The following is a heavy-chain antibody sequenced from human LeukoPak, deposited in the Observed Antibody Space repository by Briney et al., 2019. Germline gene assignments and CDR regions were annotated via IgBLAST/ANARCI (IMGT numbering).Heavy chain of an antibody. CDR1: GGSISSSNW. J-gene: IGHJ5*02. Sequence: PSETLSLTCAVSGGSISSSNWWSWVRQPPGKGLEWIGRIYTSGSTNYNPSLKSRVTISVDTSKNQFSLKLSSVTAADTAVYYCARGGRSGWYENGGFPPKNWFDPWGQGTLVTVSS. D-gene: IGHD6-19*01. CDR2: IYTSGST. CDR3: ARGGRSGWYENGGFPPKNWFDP. V-gene: IGHV4-4*02.